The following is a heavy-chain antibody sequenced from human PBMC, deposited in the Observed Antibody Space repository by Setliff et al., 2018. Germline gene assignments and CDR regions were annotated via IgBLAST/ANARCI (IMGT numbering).Heavy chain of an antibody. Sequence: ASVKVSCKTSGYGFTSHYFHWLRQAPGQGLEWMGIVNPSGGKTTLSQKFQSRVSMTADASTATVYMELHSLTSEDTAIYYCARAPWGDDYDSLYTWFDPWGQGSLVTVSS. D-gene: IGHD3-22*01. CDR2: VNPSGGKT. V-gene: IGHV1-46*01. CDR1: GYGFTSHY. J-gene: IGHJ5*02. CDR3: ARAPWGDDYDSLYTWFDP.